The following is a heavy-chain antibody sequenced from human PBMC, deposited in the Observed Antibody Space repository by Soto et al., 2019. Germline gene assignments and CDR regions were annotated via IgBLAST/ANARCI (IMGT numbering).Heavy chain of an antibody. D-gene: IGHD6-13*01. CDR1: GFTFSSYS. V-gene: IGHV3-48*02. CDR3: ARDWGYSSSWPLFDY. CDR2: ISSSSSTI. J-gene: IGHJ4*02. Sequence: EVQLVESGGGLVQPGGSLRLSCEASGFTFSSYSMNWVRQAPGKGLEWVSYISSSSSTIYYADSVKGRFTISRDNAKNSLYLQMNSLRDEDTAVYYCARDWGYSSSWPLFDYWGQGTLVTVSS.